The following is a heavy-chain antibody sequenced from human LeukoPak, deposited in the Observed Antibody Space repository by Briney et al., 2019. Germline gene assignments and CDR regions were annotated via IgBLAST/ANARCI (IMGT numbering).Heavy chain of an antibody. V-gene: IGHV1-2*02. CDR3: ARAGVGSGSPFFDY. D-gene: IGHD3-10*01. Sequence: ASVKVSCKASGYTFTGYYMHWVRQAPGQGLEWMGWINPNSGGTNYAQKFQGRVTMTRDTSINTAYIELSRLRSDGTGVYYCARAGVGSGSPFFDYWGQGTLVTVSS. J-gene: IGHJ4*02. CDR2: INPNSGGT. CDR1: GYTFTGYY.